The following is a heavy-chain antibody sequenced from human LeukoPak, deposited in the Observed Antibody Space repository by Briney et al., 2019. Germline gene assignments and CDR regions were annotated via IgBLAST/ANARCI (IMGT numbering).Heavy chain of an antibody. Sequence: SETLSLTCTVSGGSISSYYWSWIRQPPGKGLEWIGYIYYSGSTNYNPSLKSRVTISVDTSKNQFSLKLSSVTAADTAVYYRAKRDDGWYYFDYWGQGTLVTVSS. V-gene: IGHV4-59*08. CDR3: AKRDDGWYYFDY. CDR2: IYYSGST. J-gene: IGHJ4*02. CDR1: GGSISSYY. D-gene: IGHD6-19*01.